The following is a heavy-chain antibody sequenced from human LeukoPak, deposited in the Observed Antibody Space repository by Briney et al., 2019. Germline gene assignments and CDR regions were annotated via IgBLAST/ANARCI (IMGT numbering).Heavy chain of an antibody. J-gene: IGHJ4*02. CDR2: ISSSSAYI. CDR1: GFTFSDYS. Sequence: GGSLTLSCAVSGFTFSDYSMNWVRQAPGKGLEWVSSISSSSAYIYYADSVKGRFTISRDNAKNSVYLQMTSLRVEDTATYYCARGSSTSFDTTGYWGQGTPVTVSS. V-gene: IGHV3-21*01. D-gene: IGHD2/OR15-2a*01. CDR3: ARGSSTSFDTTGY.